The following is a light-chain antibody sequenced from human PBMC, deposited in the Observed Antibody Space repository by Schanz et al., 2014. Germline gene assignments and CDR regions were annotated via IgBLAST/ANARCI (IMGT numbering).Light chain of an antibody. CDR3: QQYNVRPPDT. J-gene: IGKJ2*01. Sequence: DIVMTQSPDTLSLSPGERAALSCRVSRSIRSSYLAWYQHKPGQAPRLLIYGASRRATGIPARFSGSGSGTEFTLTISSLQSEDSAVYYCQQYNVRPPDTFGQGTKLEIK. V-gene: IGKV3D-15*01. CDR2: GAS. CDR1: RSIRSS.